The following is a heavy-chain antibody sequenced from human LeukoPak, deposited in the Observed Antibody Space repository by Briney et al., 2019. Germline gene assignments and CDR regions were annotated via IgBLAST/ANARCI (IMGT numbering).Heavy chain of an antibody. Sequence: PSETLSLTCTVSGGSISSGGYYWSWIRQHPGKGLERIGYIYYSGSTYYNPSLKSRVTISVDTSKNQFSLKLSSVTAADTAVYYCARPLGATYAFDIWGQGTMVTVSS. J-gene: IGHJ3*02. CDR3: ARPLGATYAFDI. CDR1: GGSISSGGYY. D-gene: IGHD1-26*01. V-gene: IGHV4-31*03. CDR2: IYYSGST.